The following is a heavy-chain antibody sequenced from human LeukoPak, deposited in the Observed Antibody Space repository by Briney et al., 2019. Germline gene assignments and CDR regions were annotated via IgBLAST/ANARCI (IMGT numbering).Heavy chain of an antibody. CDR2: ISAYNGNT. CDR1: GYTFTSYG. Sequence: ASVKVSCKASGYTFTSYGISWVRQAPGQGLEWMGWISAYNGNTNYAQKLQGRVTMTTDTSTSTAYMELRSLRSDDTAVYYCARDPGGRQWLEPVDYYYMDVWGKGTTVTVSS. D-gene: IGHD6-19*01. V-gene: IGHV1-18*01. J-gene: IGHJ6*03. CDR3: ARDPGGRQWLEPVDYYYMDV.